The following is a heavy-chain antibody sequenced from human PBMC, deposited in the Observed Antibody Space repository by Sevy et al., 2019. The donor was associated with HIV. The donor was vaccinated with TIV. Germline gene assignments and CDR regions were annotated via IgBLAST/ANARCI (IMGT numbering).Heavy chain of an antibody. J-gene: IGHJ4*02. D-gene: IGHD1-26*01. CDR2: IYYNGHI. CDR1: GGSITSLY. CDR3: AGENAWGRGYS. V-gene: IGHV4-59*08. Sequence: SETLSLTCTVSGGSITSLYWNWIRQPPGKGLEWFANIYYNGHINYNPSLKSRVTLSLDTSKNQFSLRLGPVTAADTAMYYCAGENAWGRGYSWGQGTLVTVSS.